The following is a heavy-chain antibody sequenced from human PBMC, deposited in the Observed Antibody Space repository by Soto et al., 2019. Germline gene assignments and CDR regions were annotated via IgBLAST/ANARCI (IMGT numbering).Heavy chain of an antibody. D-gene: IGHD1-26*01. Sequence: PSETLSLTCTVSGASINSGDYYWSWIRQPPGKGLEWIGHIYYSGSTYYNPSLKSRAGISVDSSKSQVSLKLTSVTAADTAVYYCARDMHAGFTHYFDPWGQGTLVTVSS. V-gene: IGHV4-30-4*01. CDR1: GASINSGDYY. CDR2: IYYSGST. CDR3: ARDMHAGFTHYFDP. J-gene: IGHJ5*02.